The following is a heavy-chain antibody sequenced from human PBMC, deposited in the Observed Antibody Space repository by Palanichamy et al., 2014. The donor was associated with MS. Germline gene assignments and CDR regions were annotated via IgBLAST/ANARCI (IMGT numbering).Heavy chain of an antibody. J-gene: IGHJ6*02. V-gene: IGHV2-5*01. CDR3: NLVHYYYGMDV. CDR2: IYWNDDK. D-gene: IGHD6-6*01. Sequence: SSPTLVKPTQTLTLTCTFSGFSLSTSGVGVGWIRQPPGKALEWLALIYWNDDKRYSPSLKSRLTITKDTSKNQVVLTMTNMDPVDTATYYRNLVHYYYGMDVWGQGTTVTVSS. CDR1: GFSLSTSGVG.